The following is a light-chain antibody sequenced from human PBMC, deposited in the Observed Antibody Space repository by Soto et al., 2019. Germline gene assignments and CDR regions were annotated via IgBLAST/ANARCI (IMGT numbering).Light chain of an antibody. Sequence: QPVVTQEPSLTVSPGGTVTLTCGSSTGTVTSGHFPYWFQQKPGQAPRILIYDTVHRHSWTPARFSGSLLGGRAALTLSGAQPVDEAEYYCLLFYSGVRGVFGGGTKLTVL. CDR1: TGTVTSGHF. CDR2: DTV. CDR3: LLFYSGVRGV. J-gene: IGLJ3*02. V-gene: IGLV7-46*01.